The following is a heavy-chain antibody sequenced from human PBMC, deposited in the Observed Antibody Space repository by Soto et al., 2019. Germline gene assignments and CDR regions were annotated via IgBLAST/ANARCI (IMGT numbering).Heavy chain of an antibody. D-gene: IGHD5-18*01. CDR3: ARGRRSGYSYGYFDY. CDR1: GYTFTSYC. CDR2: ISAYNGNT. J-gene: IGHJ4*02. V-gene: IGHV1-18*01. Sequence: ASVKVSCKASGYTFTSYCISWVRQAPGQGLEWMGWISAYNGNTNYAQKLQGRVTMTTDTSTSTAYMELRSLRSDDTAVYYCARGRRSGYSYGYFDYWGQGTQVTVSS.